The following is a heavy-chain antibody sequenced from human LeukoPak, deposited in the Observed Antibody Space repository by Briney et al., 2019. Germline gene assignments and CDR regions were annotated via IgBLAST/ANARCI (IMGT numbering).Heavy chain of an antibody. J-gene: IGHJ6*03. CDR2: ITGNGGST. Sequence: PGGSLRLSCAASGFTFSDNAMSWVRQAPGKGLEWVSIITGNGGSTYYADSVKGRFTISRDNSKNMLYLQMNSLRVEDTAVYYCAKDGAYSSGHMDVWGKGTTVTVSS. D-gene: IGHD6-19*01. V-gene: IGHV3-23*01. CDR1: GFTFSDNA. CDR3: AKDGAYSSGHMDV.